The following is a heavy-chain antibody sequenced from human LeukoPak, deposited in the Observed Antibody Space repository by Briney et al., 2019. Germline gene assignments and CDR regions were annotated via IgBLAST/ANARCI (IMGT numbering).Heavy chain of an antibody. CDR1: GFTFDDYA. V-gene: IGHV3-9*01. CDR2: ISWNSGSI. D-gene: IGHD6-19*01. Sequence: GGSLRVSCAASGFTFDDYAMHWVRQPPGKGLEWVSGISWNSGSIGYADSVKGRFTISRDNAKNSLYLQMNSLRAEDTALYYCAKGSVAAQVYYFDYWGQGTLVTVSS. CDR3: AKGSVAAQVYYFDY. J-gene: IGHJ4*02.